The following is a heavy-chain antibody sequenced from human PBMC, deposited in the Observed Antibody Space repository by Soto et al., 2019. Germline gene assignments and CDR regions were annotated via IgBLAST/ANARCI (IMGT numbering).Heavy chain of an antibody. J-gene: IGHJ6*02. CDR1: GGSISSYY. CDR2: IYYSGST. CDR3: AGGGAYYYGMDV. V-gene: IGHV4-59*01. D-gene: IGHD3-16*01. Sequence: SETLSLTCTVSGGSISSYYWSWIRQPPGKGLEWIGYIYYSGSTNYNPSLKSRVTISVDTSKNQFSLKLSSVTAADTAVYYCAGGGAYYYGMDVWGQGTTVTVSS.